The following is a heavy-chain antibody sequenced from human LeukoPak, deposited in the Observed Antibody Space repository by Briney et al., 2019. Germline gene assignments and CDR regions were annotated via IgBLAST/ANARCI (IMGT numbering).Heavy chain of an antibody. CDR3: ARGAVRPGGDYYYMDV. J-gene: IGHJ6*03. Sequence: SVKVSCKASGGTFSSYAISWVRQVPGQGLEWMGGIIPIFGTANYAQKFQGRVTITADESTSTAYMELSSLRSEDTAVYYCARGAVRPGGDYYYMDVWGKGTTVTISS. CDR1: GGTFSSYA. D-gene: IGHD1-1*01. V-gene: IGHV1-69*13. CDR2: IIPIFGTA.